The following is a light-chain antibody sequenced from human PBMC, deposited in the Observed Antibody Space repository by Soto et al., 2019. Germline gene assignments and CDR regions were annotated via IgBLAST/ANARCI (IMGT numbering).Light chain of an antibody. Sequence: QSVLTQPPSASGTPGQRVTISCSGSSSNIGSNTVNWCQQLPGTAPKLLIYGNNQRPSGVPDRFSASKSATSASLAISGLQSEDEADYYCAAWDDSLFGWVFGGGTKVTVL. CDR1: SSNIGSNT. J-gene: IGLJ3*02. CDR2: GNN. CDR3: AAWDDSLFGWV. V-gene: IGLV1-44*01.